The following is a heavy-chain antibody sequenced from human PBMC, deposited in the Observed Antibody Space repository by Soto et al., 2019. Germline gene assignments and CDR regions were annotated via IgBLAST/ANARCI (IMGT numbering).Heavy chain of an antibody. D-gene: IGHD6-13*01. J-gene: IGHJ6*02. CDR2: IRSKANSYAT. CDR3: TRLSIAAAGTYYYYYGMDV. V-gene: IGHV3-73*01. Sequence: PGGSLRLSCAASGFTFSGSAMHWVRQASGKGLEWVGRIRSKANSYATAYAASVKGRFTISRDDSKNTAYLQMNSLKTEDTAVYYCTRLSIAAAGTYYYYYGMDVWGQGTTVTVSS. CDR1: GFTFSGSA.